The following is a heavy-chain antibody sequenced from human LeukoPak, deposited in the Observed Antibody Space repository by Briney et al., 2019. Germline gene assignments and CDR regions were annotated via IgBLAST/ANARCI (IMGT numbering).Heavy chain of an antibody. J-gene: IGHJ3*01. D-gene: IGHD2-15*01. CDR3: ARDLVVVLDASRVEDAFDV. Sequence: SETLSLTCTVSGHSISGYYWSWIRQPAGKPLEWIGRLHSSGSTNYNPSLKSRVTMSLGTSNNQVSLTLQSVTAADTALYYCARDLVVVLDASRVEDAFDVWGQGKWSASLQ. CDR1: GHSISGYY. CDR2: LHSSGST. V-gene: IGHV4-4*07.